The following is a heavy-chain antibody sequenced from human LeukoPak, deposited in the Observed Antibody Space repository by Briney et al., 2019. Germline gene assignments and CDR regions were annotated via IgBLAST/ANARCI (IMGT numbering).Heavy chain of an antibody. CDR3: ARDKGLAIRAYDI. CDR2: IGAGGNYI. J-gene: IGHJ3*02. D-gene: IGHD3-9*01. V-gene: IGHV3-21*06. CDR1: GFTFSTDN. Sequence: GGSLRLSCVASGFTFSTDNMNWVRQAPGKGLDWVAFIGAGGNYIQYADSVKGRFIISRDNAQNSLFLEVNSLRVEDTAVYYCARDKGLAIRAYDIWGQGTMVTVSS.